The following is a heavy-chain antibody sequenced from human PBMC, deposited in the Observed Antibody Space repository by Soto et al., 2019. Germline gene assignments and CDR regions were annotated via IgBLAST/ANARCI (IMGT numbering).Heavy chain of an antibody. CDR1: GFTFSSYA. CDR3: ARDLGEMAPIIFHGY. Sequence: QVQLVESGGGVVQPGRSLRLSCAASGFTFSSYAMHWVRQAPGKGLEWVAVISYDGSNKYYADSVKGRFTISRDNSKNPLYLKMNSLRSENTAVYYGARDLGEMAPIIFHGYGGQGPLVTVSS. V-gene: IGHV3-30-3*01. CDR2: ISYDGSNK. D-gene: IGHD3-16*01. J-gene: IGHJ4*02.